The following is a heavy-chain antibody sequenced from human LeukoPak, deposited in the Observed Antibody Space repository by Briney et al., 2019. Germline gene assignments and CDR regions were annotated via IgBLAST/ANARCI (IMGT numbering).Heavy chain of an antibody. Sequence: GGSLRLSCAASGFTFSSYGMNWVRQAPGKGLEWVAVISYDGSNKYYADSVKGRFTISRDNSKNTLYLQMNSLRAEDTAVYYCAKDHGYFDWFTAPYYFDYWGQGTLVTVSS. V-gene: IGHV3-30*18. CDR3: AKDHGYFDWFTAPYYFDY. CDR2: ISYDGSNK. J-gene: IGHJ4*02. D-gene: IGHD3-9*01. CDR1: GFTFSSYG.